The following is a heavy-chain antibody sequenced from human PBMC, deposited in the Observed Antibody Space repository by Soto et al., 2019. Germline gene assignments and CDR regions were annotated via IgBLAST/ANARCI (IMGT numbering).Heavy chain of an antibody. CDR1: GGTFTNYA. V-gene: IGHV1-69*01. D-gene: IGHD4-17*01. CDR2: IIPIFGTA. Sequence: QVQLVQSGAEVKKPGSSVKVSCKASGGTFTNYAINWVRQAPGQGLEWLGGIIPIFGTANYAQKLQGRLTITADESTSTAYMELSSLRSEDTAVYYCASPLRSLSWYFDLWGRGTLATVSS. J-gene: IGHJ2*01. CDR3: ASPLRSLSWYFDL.